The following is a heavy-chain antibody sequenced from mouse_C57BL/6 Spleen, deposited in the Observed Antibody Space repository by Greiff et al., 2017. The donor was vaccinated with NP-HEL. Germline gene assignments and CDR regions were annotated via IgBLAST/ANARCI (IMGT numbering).Heavy chain of an antibody. CDR3: ARGSLRGSSFDY. D-gene: IGHD1-1*01. CDR2: IYPGDGDT. V-gene: IGHV1-80*01. J-gene: IGHJ2*01. CDR1: GYAFSSYW. Sequence: QVQLKESGAELVKPGASVKISCKASGYAFSSYWMNWVKQRPGKGLEWIGQIYPGDGDTNYNGKFKGKATLTADKSSSTAYMQLSSLTSEDSAVYFCARGSLRGSSFDYWGQGTTLTVSS.